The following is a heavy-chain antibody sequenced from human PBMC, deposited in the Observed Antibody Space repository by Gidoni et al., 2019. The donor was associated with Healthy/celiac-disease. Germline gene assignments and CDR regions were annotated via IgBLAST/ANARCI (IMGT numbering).Heavy chain of an antibody. D-gene: IGHD6-19*01. J-gene: IGHJ4*02. V-gene: IGHV3-48*03. CDR2: ISSSGSNI. CDR3: ASLAVAAPAQGFDY. Sequence: EVQLVESGGGLVQPGGSLRLSCAASGFTVSSYQMNWVRQAPGKGLEWVSYISSSGSNIYYAASVKGRFTISRDNAKNSLYLQMNSLRAEDTAVYYCASLAVAAPAQGFDYWGQGTLVTVSS. CDR1: GFTVSSYQ.